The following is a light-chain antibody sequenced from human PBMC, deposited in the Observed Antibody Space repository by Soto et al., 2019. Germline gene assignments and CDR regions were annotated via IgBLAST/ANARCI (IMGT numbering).Light chain of an antibody. CDR2: GAS. V-gene: IGKV3-15*01. Sequence: EIVMTQSPATLSVSPGERATLSCRASQSISSNLAWYQQKPGQAPRLLIYGASNRATGIPATFSGSGSGTEFTITISSLQSEDFAVYYCQQYNNWPFTLGPGTKVDIK. CDR1: QSISSN. J-gene: IGKJ3*01. CDR3: QQYNNWPFT.